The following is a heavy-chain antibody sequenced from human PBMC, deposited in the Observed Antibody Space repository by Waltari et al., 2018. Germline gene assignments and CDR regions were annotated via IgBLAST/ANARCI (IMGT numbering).Heavy chain of an antibody. CDR2: INHSGST. V-gene: IGHV4-34*01. J-gene: IGHJ4*02. CDR3: ARRLWFGASYFDY. CDR1: GGSFSGYY. D-gene: IGHD3-10*01. Sequence: QVQLQRWGAGLLKPSETLSLTCAVYGGSFSGYYWSWIRQPPGKGLEWIGEINHSGSTNHNPSLKSRVTISVDPAKNQFSLKLSSVTAADTAVYYCARRLWFGASYFDYWGQGTLVTVSS.